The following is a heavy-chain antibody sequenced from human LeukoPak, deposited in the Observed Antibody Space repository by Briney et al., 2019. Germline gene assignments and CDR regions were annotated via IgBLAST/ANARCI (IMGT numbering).Heavy chain of an antibody. CDR2: INPSGGST. D-gene: IGHD6-6*01. V-gene: IGHV1-46*01. CDR1: GYTFTSYY. CDR3: AREMRIAARPHAFDI. J-gene: IGHJ3*02. Sequence: ASVTVSCQASGYTFTSYYMHWVRQAPGQGLEWMGIINPSGGSTSYAQKFQGRVTMTRDTSTSTVYMELSSLRSEDTAVYYCAREMRIAARPHAFDIWGQGTMVTVSS.